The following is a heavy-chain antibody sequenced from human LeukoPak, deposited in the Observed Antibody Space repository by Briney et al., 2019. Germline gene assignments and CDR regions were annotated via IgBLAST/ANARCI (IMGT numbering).Heavy chain of an antibody. Sequence: SETLSLTCTVSGGSISSYCWSWVRQPPGKGLEWIGYFYTSGSTNYNPSLKSRVTISVDTSKNQFSLKLSSVTAADTAVYYCAKNRDTAMALDFDSWGQGTLVTVSS. J-gene: IGHJ4*02. D-gene: IGHD5-18*01. CDR3: AKNRDTAMALDFDS. V-gene: IGHV4-4*09. CDR1: GGSISSYC. CDR2: FYTSGST.